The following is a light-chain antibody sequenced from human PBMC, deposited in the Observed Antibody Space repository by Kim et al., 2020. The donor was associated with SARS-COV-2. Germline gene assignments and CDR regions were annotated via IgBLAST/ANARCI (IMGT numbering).Light chain of an antibody. CDR2: LGS. CDR3: MQALQTTWT. Sequence: SASISCRSSQSLLHSNGYNYLDWYLQKPGQSPQLLIYLGSNRASGVPDRFSVSGSGTDFTLKISRVEAEDVGVYYCMQALQTTWTFGQGTKVDIK. CDR1: QSLLHSNGYNY. J-gene: IGKJ1*01. V-gene: IGKV2-28*01.